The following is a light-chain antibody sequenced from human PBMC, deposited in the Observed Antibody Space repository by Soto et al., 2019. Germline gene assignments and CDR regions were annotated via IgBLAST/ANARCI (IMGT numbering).Light chain of an antibody. CDR1: QSISNH. J-gene: IGKJ1*01. Sequence: DIQVTQSPSSLSASVEDRVIITGRASQSISNHLNWYQQKPGKAPKLLIFAASSLQSGVPSRFSGSRSGPDFTLTISSLQPEDFATYYCQQSYSTVWTFGQGTKVDIK. CDR2: AAS. V-gene: IGKV1-39*01. CDR3: QQSYSTVWT.